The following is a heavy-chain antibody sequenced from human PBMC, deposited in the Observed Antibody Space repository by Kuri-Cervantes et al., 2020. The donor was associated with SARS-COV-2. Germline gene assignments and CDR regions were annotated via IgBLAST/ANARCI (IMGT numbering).Heavy chain of an antibody. V-gene: IGHV4-39*01. D-gene: IGHD3-10*01. Sequence: SETLSLTCTVSGGSISSSSYYWGWIRQPPGKGLEWIGSIYYSGSTYYNPSLKSRVTISVDTSKNQFSLKLGSVTAADTAVYYCARFEEFFDYWGQGTRVTVSS. J-gene: IGHJ4*02. CDR3: ARFEEFFDY. CDR1: GGSISSSSYY. CDR2: IYYSGST.